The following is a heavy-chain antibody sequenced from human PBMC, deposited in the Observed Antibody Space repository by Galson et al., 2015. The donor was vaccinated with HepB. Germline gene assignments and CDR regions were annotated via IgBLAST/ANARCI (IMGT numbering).Heavy chain of an antibody. Sequence: VKASCKASGYTFTGYCMHWVRQAPGHGLEWMGWINPNSGGTNYAQKFQGRVTMTRDTSISTAYMELSRLRSDDTAVYYCVPDALLGYCNSTSCSYYFDYWGQGTLVTVSS. CDR3: VPDALLGYCNSTSCSYYFDY. D-gene: IGHD2-2*01. CDR2: INPNSGGT. CDR1: GYTFTGYC. V-gene: IGHV1-2*02. J-gene: IGHJ4*02.